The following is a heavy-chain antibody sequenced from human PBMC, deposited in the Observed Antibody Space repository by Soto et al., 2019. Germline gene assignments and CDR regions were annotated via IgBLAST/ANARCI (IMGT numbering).Heavy chain of an antibody. D-gene: IGHD2-2*01. V-gene: IGHV5-10-1*01. CDR1: GYSFTSYW. J-gene: IGHJ6*02. CDR2: IDPSDSYT. Sequence: PGESLKISCKGSGYSFTSYWISWVRQMPGKGLEWMGRIDPSDSYTNYSPSFQGHVTISADKSISTAYLQWSSLKASDTAMYYCASAYCSSTSCYYYGMDVWGPGTTVTVSS. CDR3: ASAYCSSTSCYYYGMDV.